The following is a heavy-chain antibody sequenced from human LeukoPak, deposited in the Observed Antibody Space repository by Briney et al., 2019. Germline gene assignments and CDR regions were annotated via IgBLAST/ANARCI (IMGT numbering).Heavy chain of an antibody. CDR2: IKQDGSAK. J-gene: IGHJ4*02. CDR3: ARWRGSTSERIDY. V-gene: IGHV3-7*01. CDR1: GFIFSDYW. Sequence: PGGSLRLSCTASGFIFSDYWMTWVRQAPGKGLEWVANIKQDGSAKYYVDSVKGRFTISRDNAKNSLYLQMDSLRVEDTATYYCARWRGSTSERIDYWGQGTLVTVSS. D-gene: IGHD2-2*01.